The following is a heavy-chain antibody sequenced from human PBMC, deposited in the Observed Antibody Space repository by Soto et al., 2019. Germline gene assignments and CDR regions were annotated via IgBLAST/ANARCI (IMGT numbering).Heavy chain of an antibody. J-gene: IGHJ6*02. Sequence: TSETLSLTCTVSGGSISSYYWSWIRQLPGKGLEWIGYIYYSGSTNYNPSLKSRVTISVDTSKNQFSLKLSSVTAADTAVYYCARLPFTYARGHYYYSYGIDVWRQGTTVTVS. CDR3: ARLPFTYARGHYYYSYGIDV. D-gene: IGHD2-15*01. CDR2: IYYSGST. CDR1: GGSISSYY. V-gene: IGHV4-59*01.